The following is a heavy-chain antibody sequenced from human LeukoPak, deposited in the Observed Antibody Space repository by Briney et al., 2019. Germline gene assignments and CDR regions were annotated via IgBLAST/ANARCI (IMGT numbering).Heavy chain of an antibody. D-gene: IGHD3-16*02. CDR3: AKGGYSS. Sequence: GGSLRLSCAASGFTFSSYWMHWVRQAPGKGLVWVSAITGSGGTTYYADFVKGRFTISRDNSKNTLYLQMNSLRVEDTAVYHCAKGGYSSWGQGTRVTVSS. CDR1: GFTFSSYW. CDR2: ITGSGGTT. V-gene: IGHV3-23*01. J-gene: IGHJ4*02.